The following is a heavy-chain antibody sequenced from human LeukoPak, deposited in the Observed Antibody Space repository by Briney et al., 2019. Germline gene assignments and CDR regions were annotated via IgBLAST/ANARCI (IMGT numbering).Heavy chain of an antibody. V-gene: IGHV4-39*02. CDR2: ISYSGTT. CDR1: SASISSSPYY. J-gene: IGHJ4*02. CDR3: AANSADYNTLGSSYKV. Sequence: SETLSLTCTVSSASISSSPYYWGWVRQSPGKGLEWIGSISYSGTTYYNPSLKSRVTISADTSKNHFSLKLTSVTAADTAVYYCAANSADYNTLGSSYKVWGQGTLVTVSS. D-gene: IGHD3-10*01.